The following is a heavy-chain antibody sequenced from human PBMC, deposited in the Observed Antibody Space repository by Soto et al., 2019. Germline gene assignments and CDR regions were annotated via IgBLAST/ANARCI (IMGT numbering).Heavy chain of an antibody. D-gene: IGHD1-26*01. V-gene: IGHV6-1*01. CDR1: GDSVSSTRAA. CDR3: ARGAAATGMDS. Sequence: QSQTLSLPCAISGDSVSSTRAAWNWIRQSPSSGFEWLGRTWFTSKWYTDYAVSVKSRITINPDTAKNQLSLQLNSVTPEDTAVYYCARGAAATGMDSWGQGTLVTVSS. J-gene: IGHJ5*01. CDR2: TWFTSKWYT.